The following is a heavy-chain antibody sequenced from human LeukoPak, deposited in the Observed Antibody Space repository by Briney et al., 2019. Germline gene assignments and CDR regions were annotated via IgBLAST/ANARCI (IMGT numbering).Heavy chain of an antibody. D-gene: IGHD3-22*01. CDR1: GFTFTRYW. J-gene: IGHJ3*02. V-gene: IGHV3-7*01. CDR3: ARDRGTYYYDSTSHYDAFDI. Sequence: SGGSLRLSCAASGFTFTRYWMSWVHQAPGKGLEWVANIKSDGSQKYYVDSVTGRFTISRDNVKHSLYLQMNSLRAGDTAMYYCARDRGTYYYDSTSHYDAFDIWGQGTMVTVSS. CDR2: IKSDGSQK.